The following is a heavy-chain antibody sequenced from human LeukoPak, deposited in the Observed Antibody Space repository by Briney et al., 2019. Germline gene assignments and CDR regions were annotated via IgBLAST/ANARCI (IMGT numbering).Heavy chain of an antibody. J-gene: IGHJ4*02. V-gene: IGHV4-34*01. CDR3: ARGYYYDGSGYFDY. CDR1: GGSFSGYY. Sequence: PSETLSLTCAVYGGSFSGYYWSWIRHPPGKGLEWIGEINHSGSTNYNPSLKSRVTISVDTSKNQFSLNLNSVTAADTAVYYCARGYYYDGSGYFDYWGQGTLVTVSS. D-gene: IGHD3-22*01. CDR2: INHSGST.